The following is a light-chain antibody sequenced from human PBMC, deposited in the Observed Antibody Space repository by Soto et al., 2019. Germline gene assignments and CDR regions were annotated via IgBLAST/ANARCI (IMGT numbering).Light chain of an antibody. J-gene: IGLJ1*01. CDR1: SNDVGNDYDS. CDR3: SSYTTDISPYV. Sequence: QSALTQPASVSGSPGQSITISCTGTSNDVGNDYDSVSWYQHHPGKAPKLIIYEVVNRPSGVSNRFSGSKSGNTASLTISGLQAEDEADYYCSSYTTDISPYVFGTGTKLTVL. CDR2: EVV. V-gene: IGLV2-14*01.